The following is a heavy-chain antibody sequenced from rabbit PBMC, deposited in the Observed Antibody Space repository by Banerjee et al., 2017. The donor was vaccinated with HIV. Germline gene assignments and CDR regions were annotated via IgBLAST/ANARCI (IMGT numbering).Heavy chain of an antibody. J-gene: IGHJ6*01. CDR1: GFTFNIYW. Sequence: QQQLVESGGDLVNPEGSLTLTCKASGFTFNIYWLCWVRQAPGKGLDWIGFIVTDSSLTTYYAKLAKVRFTISKTSSTTVTLQMTSLTAADTATYFCARDSGTSFSSYGMDLWGPGTLVTVS. V-gene: IGHV1S45*01. CDR3: ARDSGTSFSSYGMDL. D-gene: IGHD8-1*01. CDR2: IVTDSSLTT.